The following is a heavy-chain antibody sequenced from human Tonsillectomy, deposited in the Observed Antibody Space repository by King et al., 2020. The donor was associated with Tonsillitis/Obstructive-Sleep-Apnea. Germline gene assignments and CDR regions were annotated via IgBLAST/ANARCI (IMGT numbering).Heavy chain of an antibody. V-gene: IGHV1-3*01. J-gene: IGHJ4*02. D-gene: IGHD1/OR15-1a*01. CDR3: ALNRRHHT. CDR1: GYTFTTYA. Sequence: QLVQSGAEVKKPGASVKVSCKASGYTFTTYAIHWVRQAPGQSLEWMGWINAGNGNTKYSQKFQGRVTITRDTSASTAYMKLSSLRSEDTAVFYCALNRRHHTWGQGTPVIVAS. CDR2: INAGNGNT.